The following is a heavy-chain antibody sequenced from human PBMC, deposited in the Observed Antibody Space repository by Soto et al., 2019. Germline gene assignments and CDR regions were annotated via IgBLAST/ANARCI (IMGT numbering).Heavy chain of an antibody. Sequence: PGESLKISCKGSGYSFTSYWIGWVRQMPGKGLEWMGIIYPGDSDTRYSPSFQGQVTISADKSTSTAYLQWSSLKASDTAMYYCARREIYDWAHRPRTDSYYYYGMDVWGQGTTVTVSS. V-gene: IGHV5-51*01. CDR1: GYSFTSYW. CDR2: IYPGDSDT. CDR3: ARREIYDWAHRPRTDSYYYYGMDV. D-gene: IGHD5-12*01. J-gene: IGHJ6*02.